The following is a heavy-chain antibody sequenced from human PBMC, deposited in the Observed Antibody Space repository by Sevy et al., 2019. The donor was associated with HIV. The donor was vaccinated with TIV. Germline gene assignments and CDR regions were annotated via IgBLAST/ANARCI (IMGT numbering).Heavy chain of an antibody. Sequence: GPVKVSCKVSGYTLTQVSMHWVRQAPGEGLEWMGSFDPEDGETIYAQKFQGRVTMTEDTSTDTAYMELNSLRSEDTAVYFCATTKDYYDSSGCPFDYWGQGTLVTVSS. J-gene: IGHJ4*02. CDR3: ATTKDYYDSSGCPFDY. CDR2: FDPEDGET. V-gene: IGHV1-24*01. CDR1: GYTLTQVS. D-gene: IGHD3-22*01.